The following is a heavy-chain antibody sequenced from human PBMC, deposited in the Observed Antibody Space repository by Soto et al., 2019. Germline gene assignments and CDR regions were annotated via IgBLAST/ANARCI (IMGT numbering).Heavy chain of an antibody. J-gene: IGHJ6*02. CDR3: ASQTISYTWGV. V-gene: IGHV4-4*02. D-gene: IGHD3-16*01. Sequence: QVQLQESGPGRVKPSETLSLTCAVSGGPITTTTWWAWVRLPPGKGLEWIGELHHDGTTNYNPSLESRITLSLDKSNNHFSLKLTSVTAADTAIYYCASQTISYTWGVWGRGTTVTVS. CDR2: LHHDGTT. CDR1: GGPITTTTW.